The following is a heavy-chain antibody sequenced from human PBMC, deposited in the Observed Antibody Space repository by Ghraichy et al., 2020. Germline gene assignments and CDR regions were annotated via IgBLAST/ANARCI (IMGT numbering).Heavy chain of an antibody. J-gene: IGHJ3*02. Sequence: SETLSLTCTVSGGSISSYYWSWIRQPPGKGLEWIGYIYYSGSTNYNPSLKSRVTISVDTSKNQFSLKLSSVTAADTAVYYCARGRSGYSSDAFDIWGQGTMVTVSS. V-gene: IGHV4-59*01. CDR1: GGSISSYY. CDR3: ARGRSGYSSDAFDI. D-gene: IGHD3-3*01. CDR2: IYYSGST.